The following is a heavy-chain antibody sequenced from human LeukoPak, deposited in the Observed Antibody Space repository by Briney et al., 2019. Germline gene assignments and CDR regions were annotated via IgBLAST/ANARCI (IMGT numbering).Heavy chain of an antibody. D-gene: IGHD3-22*01. CDR1: GFTFSSYG. CDR2: ISSSSSYI. Sequence: GGSLRLSCAASGFTFSSYGMHWVRQAPGKGLEWVSSISSSSSYIYYADSVKGRFTISRDNAKNSLYLQMNSLRAEDTAVYYCARAESDSSGYYYVGDYWGQGTLVTVSS. V-gene: IGHV3-21*01. J-gene: IGHJ4*02. CDR3: ARAESDSSGYYYVGDY.